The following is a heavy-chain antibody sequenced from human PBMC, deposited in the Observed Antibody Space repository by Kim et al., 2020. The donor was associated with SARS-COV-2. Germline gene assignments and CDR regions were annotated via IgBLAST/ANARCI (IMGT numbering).Heavy chain of an antibody. CDR2: ITGSGGTT. Sequence: GGSLRLSCAASGFTFSTYGMSWVRQAPGKGLEWVSGITGSGGTTSYADSVKGRFTISRDNSKNTLYLQMNSQRAEDTAVYYCANPRGGVTDFWGRGTLVTVSS. CDR1: GFTFSTYG. J-gene: IGHJ4*02. D-gene: IGHD2-21*02. V-gene: IGHV3-23*01. CDR3: ANPRGGVTDF.